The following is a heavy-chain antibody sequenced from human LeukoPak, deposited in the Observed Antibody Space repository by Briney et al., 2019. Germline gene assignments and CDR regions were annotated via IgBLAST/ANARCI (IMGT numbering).Heavy chain of an antibody. J-gene: IGHJ4*02. CDR3: AKSLVVVNDPPDY. CDR2: IKQDGSER. CDR1: GFTFSTCW. V-gene: IGHV3-7*01. D-gene: IGHD2-21*01. Sequence: GGSRRLSCAASGFTFSTCWMTWVRQAPGKGLEWVANIKQDGSERYYVDSVKGRFTISRDNAKSSLYLQMNSLRAEDTAVYYCAKSLVVVNDPPDYWGQGTLVTVSS.